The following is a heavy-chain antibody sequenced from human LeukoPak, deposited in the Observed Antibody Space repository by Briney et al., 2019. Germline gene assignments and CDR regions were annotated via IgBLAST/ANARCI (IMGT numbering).Heavy chain of an antibody. Sequence: PGGSLRLSCAASGFTFSAFAINWVRQAPGKALEWVSAVSGSGTNSYYADSVKGRFTISRDNAENTLYLQMNSLRAEDTAVYYCARPLGSGWFGPFDSWGQGTLVTVSS. CDR3: ARPLGSGWFGPFDS. CDR2: VSGSGTNS. J-gene: IGHJ4*02. D-gene: IGHD6-19*01. CDR1: GFTFSAFA. V-gene: IGHV3-23*01.